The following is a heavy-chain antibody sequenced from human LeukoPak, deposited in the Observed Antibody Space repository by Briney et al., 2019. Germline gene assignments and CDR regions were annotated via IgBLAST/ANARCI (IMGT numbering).Heavy chain of an antibody. D-gene: IGHD2-15*01. CDR3: ARGVSLGYCSGGNCYNRFDA. CDR2: IYTSGST. J-gene: IGHJ5*02. V-gene: IGHV4-4*07. CDR1: GGSISSYY. Sequence: SETLSLTCTVSGGSISSYYWSWIRQPAGKGLEWIGRIYTSGSTNYNPSLKSRVTMSVDTSKNQFSLELSSLTAADTAVYYCARGVSLGYCSGGNCYNRFDAWGQGTLVTVSS.